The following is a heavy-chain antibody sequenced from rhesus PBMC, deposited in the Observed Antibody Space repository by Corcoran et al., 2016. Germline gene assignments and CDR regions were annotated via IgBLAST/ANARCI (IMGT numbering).Heavy chain of an antibody. CDR1: GFTFSDYY. CDR3: ASGGYSVFGIDY. J-gene: IGHJ4*01. V-gene: IGHV3-116*02. D-gene: IGHD5-24*01. Sequence: EVRLVEPGGGLVQPGGSLRLSCAASGFTFSDYYMSWVRQAPGKGPGWVGFIRNKANGWKAEYAASVKGRFTISRDDSKSIASLQMNSLETEDTAVYYCASGGYSVFGIDYWGQGVLVTVSS. CDR2: IRNKANGWKA.